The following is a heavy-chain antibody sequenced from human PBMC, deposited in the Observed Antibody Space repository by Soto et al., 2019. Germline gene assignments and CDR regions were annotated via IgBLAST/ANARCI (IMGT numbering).Heavy chain of an antibody. CDR1: GFTFDDYA. CDR3: AKYKRSGVYNWNYFDY. J-gene: IGHJ4*02. CDR2: ISWNSGGI. D-gene: IGHD1-1*01. V-gene: IGHV3-9*01. Sequence: EVQLVESGGGLVQPGRSLRLSCAASGFTFDDYAMHWVRQAPGKGLEWVSGISWNSGGIGYADSVKGRFTISRDNAKKSLYLQIDSVRAEDTALYYCAKYKRSGVYNWNYFDYWGQGTLVTVSS.